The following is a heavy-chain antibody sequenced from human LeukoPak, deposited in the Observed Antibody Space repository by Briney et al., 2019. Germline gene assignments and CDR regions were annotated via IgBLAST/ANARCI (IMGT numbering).Heavy chain of an antibody. CDR1: GYTFTSYD. D-gene: IGHD2-8*01. CDR3: ARSWSDPDVFDI. Sequence: ASVKVSCKASGYTFTSYDINWVRQATGQGLEWMGWMNPNSGNTGYAQKFQGRVTMTRNTSISTAYMELSSLRSEDTAVYYCARSWSDPDVFDIWGQGTMVTVSS. CDR2: MNPNSGNT. V-gene: IGHV1-8*01. J-gene: IGHJ3*02.